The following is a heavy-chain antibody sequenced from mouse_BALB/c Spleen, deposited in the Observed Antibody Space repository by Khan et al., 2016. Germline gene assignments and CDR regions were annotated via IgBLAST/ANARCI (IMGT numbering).Heavy chain of an antibody. V-gene: IGHV1-4*01. D-gene: IGHD2-12*01. Sequence: QVQLQQSGAELARPGASVKMSCKASGYTFISYTMHWVKQRPGQGLEWIGYINPSGGNTNYNQKFNDKATLTADKSSSTAYMQLSRLTSEDSAVYYCARSGNYRYGGLDYWGQGTTLTVSS. CDR1: GYTFISYT. CDR3: ARSGNYRYGGLDY. CDR2: INPSGGNT. J-gene: IGHJ2*01.